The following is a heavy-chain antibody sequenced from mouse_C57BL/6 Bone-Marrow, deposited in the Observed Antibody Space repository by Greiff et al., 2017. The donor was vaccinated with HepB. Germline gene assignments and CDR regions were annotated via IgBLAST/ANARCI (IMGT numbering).Heavy chain of an antibody. CDR1: GFTFSDYG. V-gene: IGHV5-17*01. CDR3: AGYGLFAY. D-gene: IGHD1-1*02. Sequence: VKLVESGGGLVKPGGSLKLSCAASGFTFSDYGMHWVRQAPEKGLEWVAYISSGSSTIYYADTVKGRFTISRDNAKNTLFLQMTSLRSEDTAMYYCAGYGLFAYWGQGTLVTVSA. CDR2: ISSGSSTI. J-gene: IGHJ3*01.